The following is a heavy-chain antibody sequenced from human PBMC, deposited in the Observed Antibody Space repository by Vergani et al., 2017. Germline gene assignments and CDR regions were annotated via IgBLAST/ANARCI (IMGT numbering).Heavy chain of an antibody. D-gene: IGHD1-1*01. CDR1: EYSFGNYW. CDR3: ARHTTYTDS. V-gene: IGHV5-51*01. J-gene: IGHJ4*02. CDR2: IYPADSDT. Sequence: EVELVQSGPEMRKPGESLKISCKGSEYSFGNYWIGWVRQMPGKGLEWMGIIYPADSDTRYSPSFQGQVTISADNSISTAFLQWDSLQASDTALYYCARHTTYTDSWGQGTLVTVSS.